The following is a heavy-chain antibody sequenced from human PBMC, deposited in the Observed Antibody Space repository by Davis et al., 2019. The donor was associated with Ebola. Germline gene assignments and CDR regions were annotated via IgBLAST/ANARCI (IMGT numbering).Heavy chain of an antibody. CDR1: GFTFNTYA. CDR3: ARGRYFDWVDALDI. D-gene: IGHD3-9*01. Sequence: GGSLRLSCAASGFTFNTYAMAWVRQAPGEGLEWVSYITSSSHTIYYADSVKGRFTISRDNAKNSLYLQMNSLRDDDTAMYYCARGRYFDWVDALDIWGQGTMVSVSS. J-gene: IGHJ3*02. V-gene: IGHV3-48*02. CDR2: ITSSSHTI.